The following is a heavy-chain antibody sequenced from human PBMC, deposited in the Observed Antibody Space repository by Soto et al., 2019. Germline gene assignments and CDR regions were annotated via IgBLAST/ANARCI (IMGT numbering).Heavy chain of an antibody. CDR2: ISSSSSYI. V-gene: IGHV3-21*01. Sequence: GGSLRLSCAASGFTFSSYSMNWVRQAPGKGLEWVSSISSSSSYIYYADSVKGRFTISRDNAKNSLYLQMNSLRAEDTAVYYCASPISSYDFWSDYYYYYMDVWGKGTTVTVSS. CDR1: GFTFSSYS. D-gene: IGHD3-3*01. CDR3: ASPISSYDFWSDYYYYYMDV. J-gene: IGHJ6*03.